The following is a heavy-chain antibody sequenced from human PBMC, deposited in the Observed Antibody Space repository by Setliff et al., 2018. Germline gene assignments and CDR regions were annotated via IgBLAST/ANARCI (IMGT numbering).Heavy chain of an antibody. J-gene: IGHJ3*01. CDR2: IIPIFGTA. CDR3: AREIGGADGFDF. Sequence: GASVKVSCKASGGTFSSYAISWVRQAPGQGLEWMGGIIPIFGTANYAQKFQGRVTITADESTSTVYMEPRSLRSDDTAVYYCAREIGGADGFDFWGQGTMVTVSS. CDR1: GGTFSSYA. D-gene: IGHD1-26*01. V-gene: IGHV1-69*13.